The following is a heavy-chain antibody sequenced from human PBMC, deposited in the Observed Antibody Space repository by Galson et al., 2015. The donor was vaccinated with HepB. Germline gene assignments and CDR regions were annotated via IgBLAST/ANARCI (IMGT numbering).Heavy chain of an antibody. V-gene: IGHV3-21*01. CDR3: ARGSAVGDYYMDV. Sequence: SLRLSCAASGFTFSSYSMNWVRQAPGKGLEWASSISSSSSYIYYADSVKGRFTISRDNAKNSLYLQMNSLRAEDTAVYYCARGSAVGDYYMDVWGKGTTVTVSS. CDR1: GFTFSSYS. J-gene: IGHJ6*03. D-gene: IGHD6-25*01. CDR2: ISSSSSYI.